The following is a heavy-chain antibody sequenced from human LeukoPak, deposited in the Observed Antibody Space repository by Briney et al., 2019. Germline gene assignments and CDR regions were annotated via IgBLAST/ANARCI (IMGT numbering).Heavy chain of an antibody. Sequence: AGGSLRLSCAASGFTFSSYWMSWVRQAPGKGLEWVANIKQDGSEKYYVDSVKGRFTISRDNAKNSLYLQMNSLRAEDTAVYYCAREGRITMVRGVIVPYYYYYGMDVWGQGTTVTVSS. CDR3: AREGRITMVRGVIVPYYYYYGMDV. V-gene: IGHV3-7*01. CDR1: GFTFSSYW. D-gene: IGHD3-10*01. CDR2: IKQDGSEK. J-gene: IGHJ6*02.